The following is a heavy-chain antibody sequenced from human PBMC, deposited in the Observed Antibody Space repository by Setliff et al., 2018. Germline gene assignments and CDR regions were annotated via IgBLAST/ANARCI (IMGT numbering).Heavy chain of an antibody. CDR1: GGSISSGSYY. Sequence: PSETLSLTCAVSGGSISSGSYYWSWIRQPPGKGLEYIGHISHGVSTSYSPSLKSRLSISADTSKNQFSLKLTSVTAADTAVYYCAVGRRDGYNYPFDYWGQGTLVTVSS. CDR2: ISHGVST. V-gene: IGHV4-30-2*05. CDR3: AVGRRDGYNYPFDY. J-gene: IGHJ4*02. D-gene: IGHD5-12*01.